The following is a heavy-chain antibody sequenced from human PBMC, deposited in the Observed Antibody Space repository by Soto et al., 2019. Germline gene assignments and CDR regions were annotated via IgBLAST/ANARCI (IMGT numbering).Heavy chain of an antibody. CDR2: IFYSGST. CDR1: GGSINNYY. Sequence: SETLSLTCTVSGGSINNYYWHWIRQPPGKGLEWIGYIFYSGSTNYNPSLKSRVTISVDTSKNQFSLKLSSVTAADTAVYYCARAVGVGDFDYWGQGTLVTV. D-gene: IGHD1-26*01. V-gene: IGHV4-59*01. CDR3: ARAVGVGDFDY. J-gene: IGHJ4*02.